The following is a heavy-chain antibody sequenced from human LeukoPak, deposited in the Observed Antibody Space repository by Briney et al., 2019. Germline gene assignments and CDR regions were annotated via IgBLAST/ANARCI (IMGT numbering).Heavy chain of an antibody. V-gene: IGHV3-30*04. D-gene: IGHD6-25*01. CDR2: ISYDGSNK. CDR1: GFTFSSYA. CDR3: ARGGYDY. J-gene: IGHJ4*02. Sequence: GALRLSCAASGFTFSSYAMHWVRQAPGKGLEWVAVISYDGSNKYYADSVKGRFTISRDNSKNTLYLQMNSLRAEDTAVYYCARGGYDYWGQGTLVTVSS.